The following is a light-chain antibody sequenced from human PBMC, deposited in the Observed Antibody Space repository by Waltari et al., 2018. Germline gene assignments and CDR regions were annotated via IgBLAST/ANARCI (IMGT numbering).Light chain of an antibody. Sequence: EIVMTQSPATLSVSPGERATLSCRASQSVSSSLAWYQQKPGQAPRPLIYGAATRATGIPDRFSGSGSGTEFTLTISSLQSEDFAVYYCQQYNNWLYTFGQGTKLEIK. CDR1: QSVSSS. J-gene: IGKJ2*01. CDR2: GAA. V-gene: IGKV3-15*01. CDR3: QQYNNWLYT.